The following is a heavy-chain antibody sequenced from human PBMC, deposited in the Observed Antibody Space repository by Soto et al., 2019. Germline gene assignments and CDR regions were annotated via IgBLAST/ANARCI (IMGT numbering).Heavy chain of an antibody. CDR2: IYYSGST. D-gene: IGHD6-13*01. V-gene: IGHV4-34*09. Sequence: SETLSLTCAVYGGSFSGYYWSWIRQPPGKGLEWIGYIYYSGSTYYNPSLKSRVTISVDTSKNQFSLKLSSVTAADTAVYYCARDLAAADYWGQGTLVTVSS. J-gene: IGHJ4*02. CDR3: ARDLAAADY. CDR1: GGSFSGYY.